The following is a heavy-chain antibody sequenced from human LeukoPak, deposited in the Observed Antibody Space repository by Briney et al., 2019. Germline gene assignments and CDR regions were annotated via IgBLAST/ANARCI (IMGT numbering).Heavy chain of an antibody. D-gene: IGHD3-22*01. CDR2: MNPNSGNT. J-gene: IGHJ3*02. CDR1: GYTFTSYD. Sequence: ASVKVSCKASGYTFTSYDINWVRQATGQGLEWMGWMNPNSGNTNYAQKLQGRVTMTTDTSTSTAYMELRSLRSDDTAVYYCARAYYYDSSGYPHDAFDIWGQGTMVTVSS. V-gene: IGHV1-18*01. CDR3: ARAYYYDSSGYPHDAFDI.